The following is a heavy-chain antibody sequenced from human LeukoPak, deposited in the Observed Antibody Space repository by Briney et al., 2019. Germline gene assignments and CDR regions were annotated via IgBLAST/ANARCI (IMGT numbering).Heavy chain of an antibody. CDR1: GFTVSSNY. Sequence: GGSLRLSCAASGFTVSSNYMSWVRQAPGKGLEWVSVIHSGGSTYYADSVKGRFTISRDNSKNTLYLQMNSLRAEDTAVYYCARDRDSYGYSYYYGMDVWGQGTTVTVSS. J-gene: IGHJ6*02. D-gene: IGHD5-18*01. V-gene: IGHV3-66*01. CDR2: IHSGGST. CDR3: ARDRDSYGYSYYYGMDV.